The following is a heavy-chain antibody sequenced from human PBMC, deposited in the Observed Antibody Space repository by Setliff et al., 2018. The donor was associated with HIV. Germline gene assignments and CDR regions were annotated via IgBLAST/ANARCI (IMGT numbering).Heavy chain of an antibody. Sequence: ASVKVSCKASGYTFTSYDVNWVRQAPGQGLEWMGWMNPNSGNTGYAQNFQGRVTMARNTSISTAYMELTSLRFEDTAVYYCARGSPTAGDYWGQGTLVTVSS. V-gene: IGHV1-8*01. J-gene: IGHJ4*02. CDR2: MNPNSGNT. CDR1: GYTFTSYD. CDR3: ARGSPTAGDY.